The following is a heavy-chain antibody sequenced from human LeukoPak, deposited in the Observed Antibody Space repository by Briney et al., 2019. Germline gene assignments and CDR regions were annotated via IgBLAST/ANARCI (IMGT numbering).Heavy chain of an antibody. CDR1: GFTFSSYA. V-gene: IGHV3-73*01. CDR3: TRHAGAGRSLAGAENDY. J-gene: IGHJ4*02. D-gene: IGHD3-16*01. Sequence: GRSLRLSCAASGFTFSSYAMHWVRQASGKGLEWVGRIRSKANSYATAYAASVKGRFTISRDDSKNTAYLQMNSLKTEDTAVYYCTRHAGAGRSLAGAENDYWGQGTLVTVSS. CDR2: IRSKANSYAT.